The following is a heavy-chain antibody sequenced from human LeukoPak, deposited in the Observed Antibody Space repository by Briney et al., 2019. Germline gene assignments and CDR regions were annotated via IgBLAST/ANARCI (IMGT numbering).Heavy chain of an antibody. J-gene: IGHJ4*02. V-gene: IGHV4-34*01. CDR1: GGSFSGYY. CDR3: ARLMVRVRADRVKSFDY. Sequence: PSETLSLTCAVYGGSFSGYYWSWIRQPPGKGLEWIGEINHSGSTNYNPSLKSRVTISVDTSKNQFSLKLSSVTAADTAVYYCARLMVRVRADRVKSFDYWGQGTLVTVSS. D-gene: IGHD3-10*01. CDR2: INHSGST.